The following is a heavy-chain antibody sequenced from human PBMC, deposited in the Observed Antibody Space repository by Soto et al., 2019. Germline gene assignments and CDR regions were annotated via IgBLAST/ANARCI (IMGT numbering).Heavy chain of an antibody. Sequence: PSETLSLTCTVSGGSVSTYYWSWIRQTPGKGLEWIGYIHHSGSTNYNPSLKGRVAMSMDTSKNQFSLKLSSVTAADTAVYYCARDADYGDYEYMDVWGKGTTVTVSS. CDR2: IHHSGST. J-gene: IGHJ6*03. CDR3: ARDADYGDYEYMDV. V-gene: IGHV4-59*08. CDR1: GGSVSTYY. D-gene: IGHD4-17*01.